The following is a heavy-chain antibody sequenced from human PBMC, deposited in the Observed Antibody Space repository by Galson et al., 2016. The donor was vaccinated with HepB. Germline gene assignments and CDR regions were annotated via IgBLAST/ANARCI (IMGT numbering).Heavy chain of an antibody. CDR1: GFMFNYYS. V-gene: IGHV3-21*01. CDR3: ARDLIAAPGRTFFYYYYYMDF. Sequence: SLRLSCAASGFMFNYYSMNWVRQAPGKGLEWVSSITNNGNDKYYADSAKGRFTISRDNAKNSLFLQMDSLRAEDTAVYYCARDLIAAPGRTFFYYYYYMDFWGKGTTVTVSS. CDR2: ITNNGNDK. J-gene: IGHJ6*03. D-gene: IGHD6-13*01.